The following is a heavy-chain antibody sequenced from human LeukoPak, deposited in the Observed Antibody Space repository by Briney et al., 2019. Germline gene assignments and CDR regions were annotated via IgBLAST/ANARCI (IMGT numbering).Heavy chain of an antibody. CDR3: ARVRADTAIVLNFVY. Sequence: TLSLTCTLSGGSISSGGYYWSWIRQHPGKGLEWIGYIYYSGSTYYNPSLKSRVTISVDTSKKQFSLKLSSVTAADTAVYYCARVRADTAIVLNFVYWGQGTLVTVSS. CDR2: IYYSGST. CDR1: GGSISSGGYY. V-gene: IGHV4-31*03. J-gene: IGHJ4*02. D-gene: IGHD5-18*01.